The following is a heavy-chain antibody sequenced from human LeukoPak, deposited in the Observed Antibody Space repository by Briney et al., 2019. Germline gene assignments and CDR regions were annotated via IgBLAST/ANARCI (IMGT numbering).Heavy chain of an antibody. Sequence: GGSLRLSCAASGFTFSSYWMHWVRQAPGKGLVWVSRIKSDGSATSNADSVKGRFTISRDNAKNTLYLQMNSLRAEDTAVYYCARSNRSGWYYFDYWGQGPLVTVSS. D-gene: IGHD6-19*01. J-gene: IGHJ4*02. CDR1: GFTFSSYW. V-gene: IGHV3-74*01. CDR2: IKSDGSAT. CDR3: ARSNRSGWYYFDY.